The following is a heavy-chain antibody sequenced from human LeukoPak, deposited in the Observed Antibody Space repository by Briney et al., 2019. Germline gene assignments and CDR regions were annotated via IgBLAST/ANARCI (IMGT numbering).Heavy chain of an antibody. CDR1: GDSVSGNSAA. CDR2: TYYRSKWFN. Sequence: SQTLSLTCAISGDSVSGNSAAWNWIRQSPSRGLEWLGRTYYRSKWFNDYAVSVKGRITINPDTSKNQFSLQLNSVTPEDTAVYYCARGVYSSGHNFDYWGQGTLVTVSS. J-gene: IGHJ4*02. D-gene: IGHD6-19*01. V-gene: IGHV6-1*01. CDR3: ARGVYSSGHNFDY.